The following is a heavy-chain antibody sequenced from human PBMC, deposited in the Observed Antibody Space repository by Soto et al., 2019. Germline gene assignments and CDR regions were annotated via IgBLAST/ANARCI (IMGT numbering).Heavy chain of an antibody. CDR1: GGSISSYY. D-gene: IGHD6-19*01. Sequence: QVQLQESGPGLVKPSETLSLTCTVSGGSISSYYWSWIRQPPGKGLEWIGYIYYSGSTNYNPSLKIRVTLPVDTPKNQFALKLSSVTAADTAVYYCAGTKQWLAFDYWGQGALVTVSS. CDR3: AGTKQWLAFDY. CDR2: IYYSGST. V-gene: IGHV4-59*08. J-gene: IGHJ4*02.